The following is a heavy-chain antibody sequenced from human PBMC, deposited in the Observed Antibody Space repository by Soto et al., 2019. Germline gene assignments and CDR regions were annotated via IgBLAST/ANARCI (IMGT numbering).Heavy chain of an antibody. J-gene: IGHJ5*02. CDR3: ARGGGYCSSTSCYFWFDP. D-gene: IGHD2-2*01. Sequence: SETLSLTCAVSGGSISSGGYSWSWIRQPPGKGLEWIGYIYHSGNTYYNPSLKSRVTISVDRSKNQFSLKLSSVTAADTAVYYCARGGGYCSSTSCYFWFDPWGQGTLVTVSS. CDR2: IYHSGNT. CDR1: GGSISSGGYS. V-gene: IGHV4-30-2*01.